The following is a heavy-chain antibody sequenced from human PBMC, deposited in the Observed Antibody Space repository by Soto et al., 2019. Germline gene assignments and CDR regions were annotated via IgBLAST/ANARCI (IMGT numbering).Heavy chain of an antibody. Sequence: ASVKVSCKASGYTFTSYGISWVRQAPGQGLEWMGWISAYNGNTNYAQKLQGRVTMTTDTSTSTAYMELRSLRSDDTAVYYRARNTFYDFWSGYTTQNWFDPWGQGTLVTVSS. CDR2: ISAYNGNT. V-gene: IGHV1-18*01. J-gene: IGHJ5*02. CDR3: ARNTFYDFWSGYTTQNWFDP. D-gene: IGHD3-3*01. CDR1: GYTFTSYG.